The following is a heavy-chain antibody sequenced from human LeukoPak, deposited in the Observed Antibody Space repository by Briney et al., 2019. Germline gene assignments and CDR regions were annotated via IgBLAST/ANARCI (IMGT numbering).Heavy chain of an antibody. CDR1: RGSMSFYY. Sequence: PSETLSLTCNMSRGSMSFYYWSWIRQPAGKGLEWIGRIDTSRQTSYNPSLKNRVTISVDKSKNQVSLELRSVTVADTAVYYCARDDPPIESGSYLGVWYFDLWGRGTLVTISS. J-gene: IGHJ2*01. V-gene: IGHV4-4*07. CDR2: IDTSRQT. D-gene: IGHD1-26*01. CDR3: ARDDPPIESGSYLGVWYFDL.